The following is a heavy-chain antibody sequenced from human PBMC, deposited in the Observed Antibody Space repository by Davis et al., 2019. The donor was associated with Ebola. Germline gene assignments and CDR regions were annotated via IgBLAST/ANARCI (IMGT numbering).Heavy chain of an antibody. CDR2: IYPGDSDT. CDR3: VSPGYSYGYAFGY. J-gene: IGHJ4*02. Sequence: GESLKISCKGSGYSFTGNWIGWVRQMPGKGLEWMGIIYPGDSDTGYTPSFQGQATISADESINTAYLQWSSLKASDTAMYYCVSPGYSYGYAFGYWGRGTLVTVSS. CDR1: GYSFTGNW. D-gene: IGHD5-18*01. V-gene: IGHV5-51*01.